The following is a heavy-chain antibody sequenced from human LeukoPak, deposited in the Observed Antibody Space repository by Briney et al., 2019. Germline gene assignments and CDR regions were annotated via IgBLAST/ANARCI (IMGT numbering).Heavy chain of an antibody. CDR3: AKDIRRWLQSSYFDY. CDR2: ISWNSGSI. J-gene: IGHJ4*02. V-gene: IGHV3-9*01. D-gene: IGHD5-24*01. CDR1: GFTFDDYA. Sequence: GRSLRLSCAASGFTFDDYAMHWVRQAPGKGLEWVSGISWNSGSIGYADSVKGRFTISRDNAKNSLYQQMNSLRAEDTALYYCAKDIRRWLQSSYFDYWGQGTLVTVSS.